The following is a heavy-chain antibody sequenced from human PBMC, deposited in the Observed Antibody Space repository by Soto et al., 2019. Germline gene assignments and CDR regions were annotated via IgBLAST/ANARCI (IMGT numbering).Heavy chain of an antibody. CDR1: GFTFTSFA. CDR2: ISGSGSST. J-gene: IGHJ4*02. V-gene: IGHV3-23*01. Sequence: EVQLLESGGGLVQPGGSLRLSCAASGFTFTSFAMSWVRQAPGKGLEWVSAISGSGSSTYYADSVKGRFTISRDNSKNTVYLQMINLRAEDTALYYCATRRSDYWGQGTLVTVSS. CDR3: ATRRSDY.